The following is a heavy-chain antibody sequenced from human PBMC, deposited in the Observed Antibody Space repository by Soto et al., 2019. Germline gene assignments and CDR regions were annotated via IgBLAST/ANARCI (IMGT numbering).Heavy chain of an antibody. CDR3: ARDRLVPYGYGMDV. CDR1: GFTFRSYG. Sequence: QLVESGGGVVQPGRSLRLSCAASGFTFRSYGIHWVRQAPGKGLEWVALIWFDGSKKYYVDSVKGRFAVSRDNSKNTLYLQMNSLRVEDTAVYYCARDRLVPYGYGMDVWGQGTTVTVS. CDR2: IWFDGSKK. J-gene: IGHJ6*02. V-gene: IGHV3-33*01. D-gene: IGHD2-2*01.